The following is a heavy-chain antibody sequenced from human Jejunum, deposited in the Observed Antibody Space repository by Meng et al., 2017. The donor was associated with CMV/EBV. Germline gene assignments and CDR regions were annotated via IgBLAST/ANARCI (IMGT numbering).Heavy chain of an antibody. CDR1: GSTFSKYW. CDR2: INADGSST. V-gene: IGHV3-74*01. D-gene: IGHD2-15*01. J-gene: IGHJ4*02. CDR3: ARLFVDTPYFDY. Sequence: CAASGSTFSKYWMHWVRQAPGKELVWVSRINADGSSTNYADFVKGRFTISRDNAKNTLYLQMNSLRVEDTAVYYCARLFVDTPYFDYWGQGILVTVSS.